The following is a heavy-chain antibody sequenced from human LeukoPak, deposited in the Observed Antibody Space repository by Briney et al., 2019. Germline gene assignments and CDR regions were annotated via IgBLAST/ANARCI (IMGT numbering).Heavy chain of an antibody. V-gene: IGHV3-23*01. CDR3: AKPLPGTHYYFNY. Sequence: GGSLRLSCVASGFTFSSYAMNWVRQAPGKGLEWVSVITGSDDGTYYADSVRGRFTISRDNSKNTLYLQMSSLRAEDTAVYYCAKPLPGTHYYFNYWGQGTLVTVSS. J-gene: IGHJ4*02. D-gene: IGHD2-15*01. CDR1: GFTFSSYA. CDR2: ITGSDDGT.